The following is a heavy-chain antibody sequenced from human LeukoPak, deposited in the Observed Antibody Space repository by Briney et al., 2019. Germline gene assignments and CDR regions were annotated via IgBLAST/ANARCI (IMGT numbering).Heavy chain of an antibody. V-gene: IGHV4-4*07. Sequence: SETLSLTCTVSGGSISDHYWSWIRQPSSKGLECIGRIYSSGSANYSPSLKSRVSMSVDTSNNYFSLNLTSVTAADTALYFCARDVRYASGWSTPESWGQGILVTVSS. CDR2: IYSSGSA. CDR3: ARDVRYASGWSTPES. CDR1: GGSISDHY. J-gene: IGHJ5*02. D-gene: IGHD6-19*01.